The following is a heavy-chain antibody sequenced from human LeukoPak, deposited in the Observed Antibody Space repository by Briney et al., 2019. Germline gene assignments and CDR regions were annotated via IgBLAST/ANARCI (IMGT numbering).Heavy chain of an antibody. D-gene: IGHD3-3*01. J-gene: IGHJ4*02. Sequence: PGGSLRLSCAASGFTFSSYGMHWVRQAPGKGLEWVAFIRYDGSNKYYADSVKGRFTISRDNSKNTLYLQMNSLRAEDTAVYYCARAQSYDSWSGYYIAYWGQGTLVTVSS. CDR2: IRYDGSNK. V-gene: IGHV3-30*02. CDR3: ARAQSYDSWSGYYIAY. CDR1: GFTFSSYG.